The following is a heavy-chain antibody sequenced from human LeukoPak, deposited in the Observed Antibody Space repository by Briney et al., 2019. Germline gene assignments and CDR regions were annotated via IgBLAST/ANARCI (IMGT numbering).Heavy chain of an antibody. J-gene: IGHJ4*02. CDR2: FYSGGST. CDR3: ARETSTQCSGGSCFFDY. CDR1: GFSVSSNY. D-gene: IGHD2-15*01. Sequence: GGSLRLSCAASGFSVSSNYMSWVRQAPGKGLEWVSVFYSGGSTYYADSVKGRFTISRDTSKNTLYLQMNSLRVEDTAVYYCARETSTQCSGGSCFFDYWAREPWSPSPQ. V-gene: IGHV3-66*02.